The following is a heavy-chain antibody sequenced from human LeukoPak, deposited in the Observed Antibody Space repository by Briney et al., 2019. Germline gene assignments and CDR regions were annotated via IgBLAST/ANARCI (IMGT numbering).Heavy chain of an antibody. CDR1: GGTFISYA. V-gene: IGHV1-2*02. Sequence: ASVKVSCKASGGTFISYAISWVRQAPGQGLEWMGGINPRSGGINYAQKFQGRVTMTRDTAISTAYMDLSGLRSDDTAVYYCAREAGGSDTYYLDYWGQGVLVTVSS. CDR2: INPRSGGI. D-gene: IGHD1-26*01. CDR3: AREAGGSDTYYLDY. J-gene: IGHJ4*02.